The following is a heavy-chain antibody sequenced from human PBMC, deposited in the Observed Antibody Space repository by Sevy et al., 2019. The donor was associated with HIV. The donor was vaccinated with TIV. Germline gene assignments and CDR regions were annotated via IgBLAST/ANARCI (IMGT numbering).Heavy chain of an antibody. CDR3: ARGGGYGLTTPFDY. CDR1: GFTFSSYS. D-gene: IGHD5-12*01. J-gene: IGHJ4*02. Sequence: GESLKISCAASGFTFSSYSMNWVRQAPGKGLEWVSSISSSSSYIYYADSVKGRFTISRDNAKNSLYLQMNGLRAEDTAVYYCARGGGYGLTTPFDYWGQGTLVTVSS. V-gene: IGHV3-21*01. CDR2: ISSSSSYI.